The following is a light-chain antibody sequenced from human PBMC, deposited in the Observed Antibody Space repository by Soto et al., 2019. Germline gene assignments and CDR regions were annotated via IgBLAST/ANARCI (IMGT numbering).Light chain of an antibody. V-gene: IGKV3-11*01. Sequence: EIVLTQSPATLSLYPGERATLYSRASQSVGIYLGWYQQRPGQAPRLLIYDASKRAAGIPARFSGSGSGTDFTRTINSLEPEDFAVYYCQHRSTWPRAFSQGTRLEIK. CDR3: QHRSTWPRA. CDR1: QSVGIY. CDR2: DAS. J-gene: IGKJ5*01.